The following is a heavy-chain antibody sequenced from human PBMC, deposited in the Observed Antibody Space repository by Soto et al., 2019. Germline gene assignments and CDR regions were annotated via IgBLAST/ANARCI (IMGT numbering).Heavy chain of an antibody. Sequence: QVQLVQSGAEVKTPGSSVKVSCKASGGTFSSYAISWVRQAPGQGLEWMGGIIPIFGTANYAQKFQGRVTITADNSTSTASMELSSLRSEDTAVYYCARVTITICGLLGWFDTWGQGTLVTVSS. D-gene: IGHD3-3*01. CDR1: GGTFSSYA. CDR2: IIPIFGTA. V-gene: IGHV1-69*06. CDR3: ARVTITICGLLGWFDT. J-gene: IGHJ5*02.